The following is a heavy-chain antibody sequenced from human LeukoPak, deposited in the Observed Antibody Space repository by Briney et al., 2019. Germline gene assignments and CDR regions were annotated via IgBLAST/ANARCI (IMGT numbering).Heavy chain of an antibody. J-gene: IGHJ4*02. V-gene: IGHV4-34*01. CDR2: INHSAST. Sequence: SETLSLTCAVDGGSFSGYYWSWIRQPPGKGLEWIGEINHSASTNYNPSLKSRVTISVDTSKNQFSLKLSSVTAADTAVCYCAREPSPYYYDSSGYLDYWGQGTLVTVSS. CDR3: AREPSPYYYDSSGYLDY. CDR1: GGSFSGYY. D-gene: IGHD3-22*01.